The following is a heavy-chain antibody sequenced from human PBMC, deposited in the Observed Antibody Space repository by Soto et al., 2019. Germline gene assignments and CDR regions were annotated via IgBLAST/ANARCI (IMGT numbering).Heavy chain of an antibody. D-gene: IGHD6-25*01. Sequence: SETLALTCTVSSGSIGTYYWRWIRRRPGKGLEWIGCVDNSGNTDYNPCLKSRVTISVDTSKNQFSLKMNSMTAADTAVYYCARGRISAAANWFDPCGQGTLVT. CDR3: ARGRISAAANWFDP. J-gene: IGHJ5*02. V-gene: IGHV4-59*01. CDR2: VDNSGNT. CDR1: SGSIGTYY.